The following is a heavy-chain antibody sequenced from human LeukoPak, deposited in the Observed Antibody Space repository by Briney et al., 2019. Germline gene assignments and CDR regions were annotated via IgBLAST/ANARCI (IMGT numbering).Heavy chain of an antibody. J-gene: IGHJ3*02. CDR2: ISNREST. CDR1: GDSISSDY. Sequence: PSETLSLTCTLSGDSISSDYWSWIRQPPGKGLEWIVYISNRESTKYNPSLKSRITISVDTSKKPFPLNLSSVTAADTAVYYCARRDAFDIWGQGTMVTVYS. CDR3: ARRDAFDI. V-gene: IGHV4-59*08.